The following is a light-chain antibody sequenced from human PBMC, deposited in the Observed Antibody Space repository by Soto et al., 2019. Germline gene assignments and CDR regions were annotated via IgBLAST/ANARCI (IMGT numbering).Light chain of an antibody. CDR3: QSYDSSLSAGV. Sequence: QSVLTQPPSVSGAPGQRVTISCTGSSSNIGAGYDVHWYQPLPGTAPKLLIYGNSNRPSGVPDRFSGSKSGTSASLAITGLQAEDEAEYYCQSYDSSLSAGVFGGGTKLTVL. CDR2: GNS. V-gene: IGLV1-40*01. CDR1: SSNIGAGYD. J-gene: IGLJ3*02.